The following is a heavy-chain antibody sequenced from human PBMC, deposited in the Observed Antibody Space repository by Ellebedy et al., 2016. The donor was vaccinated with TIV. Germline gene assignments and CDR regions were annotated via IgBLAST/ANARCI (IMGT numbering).Heavy chain of an antibody. V-gene: IGHV1-24*01. J-gene: IGHJ4*02. CDR2: FDPEDGET. D-gene: IGHD5-12*01. CDR3: AFIYTRGYCGYDNLAITDY. Sequence: AASVKVSCKVSGYTLTELSMHWVRQAPGKGLEWMGGFDPEDGETIYAQKFQGRVTMTEDTSTDTAYMELSSLRSEDTAVYYCAFIYTRGYCGYDNLAITDYWGQGTLVTVSS. CDR1: GYTLTELS.